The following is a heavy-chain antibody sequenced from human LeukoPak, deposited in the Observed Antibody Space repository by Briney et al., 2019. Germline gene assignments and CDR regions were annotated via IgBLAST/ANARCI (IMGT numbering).Heavy chain of an antibody. J-gene: IGHJ6*03. Sequence: ASVKVSCKASGYTFTSYYMHWVRQAPGQGLEWMGIINPSGGSTSYAQKFQGRVTMTRDMSTSTAYMELRSLRSDDTAVYYCARAPPIRAVTRMDVWGKGTTVTVSS. CDR3: ARAPPIRAVTRMDV. V-gene: IGHV1-46*01. CDR1: GYTFTSYY. CDR2: INPSGGST. D-gene: IGHD4-17*01.